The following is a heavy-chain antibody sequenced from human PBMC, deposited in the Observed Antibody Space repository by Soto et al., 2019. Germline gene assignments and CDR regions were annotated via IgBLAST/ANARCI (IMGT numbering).Heavy chain of an antibody. CDR1: GFTFSSYG. CDR3: ARGPGSSSSASYYYYYYYMDV. CDR2: IWYDGSNK. J-gene: IGHJ6*03. D-gene: IGHD6-6*01. Sequence: QVQLVESGGGVVQPGRSLRLSCAASGFTFSSYGMHWVRRAPGKGLEWVAVIWYDGSNKYYADSVKGRFTISRDNSKNTLYLQMNSLRAEDTAVYYCARGPGSSSSASYYYYYYYMDVWGKGTTVTVSS. V-gene: IGHV3-33*01.